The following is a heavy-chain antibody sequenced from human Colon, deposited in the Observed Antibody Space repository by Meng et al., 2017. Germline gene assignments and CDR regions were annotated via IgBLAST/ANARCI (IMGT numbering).Heavy chain of an antibody. CDR3: ARTNYGDYNWFDP. V-gene: IGHV4-31*03. CDR2: IYYSGST. D-gene: IGHD4-17*01. J-gene: IGHJ5*02. Sequence: VEAQESGPGLVKPSQTLSLTCTVSGGSISSGGFYWSWIRQHPGKGLEWIGYIYYSGSTYYNPSLRSRVAISIDTSKNQFSLKLTSVTAAGTAVYFCARTNYGDYNWFDPWGQGTLVTVSS. CDR1: GGSISSGGFY.